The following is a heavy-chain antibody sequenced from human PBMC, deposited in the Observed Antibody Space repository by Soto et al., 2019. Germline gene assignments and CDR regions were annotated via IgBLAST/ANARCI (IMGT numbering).Heavy chain of an antibody. D-gene: IGHD3-22*01. CDR3: AKVGTKVVITLYYFDY. V-gene: IGHV3-30*18. J-gene: IGHJ4*02. CDR1: GFTFSSYG. CDR2: ISYDGSNK. Sequence: GGSLRLSCAASGFTFSSYGMHWVRQAPGKGLEWVAVISYDGSNKYYADSVKGRFTISRDNSKNTLYLQMNSLRAEDTAVYYCAKVGTKVVITLYYFDYWGQGTLVTVSS.